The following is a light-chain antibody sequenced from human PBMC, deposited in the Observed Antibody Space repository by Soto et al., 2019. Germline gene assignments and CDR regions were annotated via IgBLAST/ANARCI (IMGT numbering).Light chain of an antibody. CDR1: QSLRSS. CDR2: DAS. CDR3: QQYMSYS. V-gene: IGKV3-15*01. Sequence: IVLTQSPVTLSFSPGEIATLACRASQSLRSSLAWYQQKPGQAPRLLIYDASTRATGIPARFSGSGSGTDFTLTISGLQSDDFATYYCQQYMSYSFGQGTKVDIK. J-gene: IGKJ1*01.